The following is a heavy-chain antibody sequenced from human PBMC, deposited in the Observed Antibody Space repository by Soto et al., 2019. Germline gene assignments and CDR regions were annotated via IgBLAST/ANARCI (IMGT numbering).Heavy chain of an antibody. Sequence: QVQLQESGPGLVKPSETLSLTCTVSGGSISSYYWSWIRQPPGKGLEWIGYIYYSGSTNYNPSLKSRVTISVDTSKNQFSLKLSSVTAADTAVYYCARGFGSGYYTYYYYYMDVWGKGTTVTVSS. CDR3: ARGFGSGYYTYYYYYMDV. CDR2: IYYSGST. J-gene: IGHJ6*03. D-gene: IGHD3-3*01. V-gene: IGHV4-59*01. CDR1: GGSISSYY.